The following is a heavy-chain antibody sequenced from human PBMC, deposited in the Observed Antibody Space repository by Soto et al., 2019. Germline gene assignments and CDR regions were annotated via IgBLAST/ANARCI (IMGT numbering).Heavy chain of an antibody. CDR2: INSDESIT. Sequence: GGSLRLSCAASGFTFNSSWMHWVRQAPGKGLVWVSRINSDESITDYADSVKGRFTISRDNAKNMLYLQMNSLRAEDTAVYYCARDFGPTIAARVPFDYWGKAILVTASS. D-gene: IGHD6-6*01. V-gene: IGHV3-74*01. CDR1: GFTFNSSW. CDR3: ARDFGPTIAARVPFDY. J-gene: IGHJ4*02.